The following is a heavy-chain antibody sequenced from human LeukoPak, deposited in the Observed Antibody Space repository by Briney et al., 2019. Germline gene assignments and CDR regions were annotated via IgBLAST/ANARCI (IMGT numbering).Heavy chain of an antibody. D-gene: IGHD5-18*01. V-gene: IGHV3-74*01. CDR1: GFTFSMYW. Sequence: GGSLRLSCAASGFTFSMYWMHWVRQAPGKGLVWVSRMNSDGSRTNYADSVKGRFTISRDNAKNTLYLQMNSLRAEDTAVYYCAKGGFSYGYGYFAYWGQGTLVTVSS. CDR2: MNSDGSRT. J-gene: IGHJ4*02. CDR3: AKGGFSYGYGYFAY.